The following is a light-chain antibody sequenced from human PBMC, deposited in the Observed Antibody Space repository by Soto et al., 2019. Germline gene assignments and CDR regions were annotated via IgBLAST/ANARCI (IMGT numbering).Light chain of an antibody. V-gene: IGLV1-40*01. CDR2: GNN. CDR1: TSNIGDYD. Sequence: QSVLTQPPSVSGAPGQRVTISCAGSTSNIGDYDVHWYQQLPGTAPKLLIYGNNNRPSGVPDRFSGSKSGTSASLAITGLQAEDEADYYCQAYDRSQRGSVFGGGTKLTVL. CDR3: QAYDRSQRGSV. J-gene: IGLJ3*02.